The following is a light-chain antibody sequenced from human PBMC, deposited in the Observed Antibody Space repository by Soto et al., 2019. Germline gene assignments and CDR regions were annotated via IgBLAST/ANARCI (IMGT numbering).Light chain of an antibody. V-gene: IGKV3-20*01. Sequence: EIVMTQSPATLFVSPGERATLSCRASQTLSNSFIAWYQQKPGQAPRLLIHDASSRATGIPDRFSGSGSGTDFTLTISRLEPEDFAVYYCQQYGGSPRTFGQGTTGDIK. CDR3: QQYGGSPRT. CDR2: DAS. J-gene: IGKJ1*01. CDR1: QTLSNSF.